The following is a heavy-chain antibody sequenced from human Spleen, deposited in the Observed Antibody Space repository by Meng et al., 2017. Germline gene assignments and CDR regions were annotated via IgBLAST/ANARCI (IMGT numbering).Heavy chain of an antibody. V-gene: IGHV4-34*01. CDR3: ARGPTTMAHDFDY. Sequence: QGPQPEWRVGLLKPSETLSPTCVVSGGYFSDYYWSWIRQPPGKGLEWIGEINHSGSTNYNPSLESRATISVDTSQNNLSLKLSSVTAADSAVYYCARGPTTMAHDFDYWGQGTLVTVSS. CDR2: INHSGST. D-gene: IGHD4-11*01. J-gene: IGHJ4*02. CDR1: GGYFSDYY.